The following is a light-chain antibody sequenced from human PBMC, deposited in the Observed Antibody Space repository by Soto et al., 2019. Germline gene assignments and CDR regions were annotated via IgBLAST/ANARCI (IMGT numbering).Light chain of an antibody. CDR2: GAS. Sequence: EIVMTQSPATLSVSPGERATLSCRASQSVSSNLAWYQQKPGQAPRLLIYGASTRATGIPARFSGSGSGTEFTLTISSLQSEDFAVYYFQQYNKWTPWTFGQGTKVELK. V-gene: IGKV3-15*01. CDR3: QQYNKWTPWT. J-gene: IGKJ1*01. CDR1: QSVSSN.